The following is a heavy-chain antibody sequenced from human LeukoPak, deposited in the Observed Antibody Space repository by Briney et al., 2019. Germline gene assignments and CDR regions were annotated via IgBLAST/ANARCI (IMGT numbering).Heavy chain of an antibody. CDR1: GFPFSSYG. CDR3: AKTHGYFDQ. CDR2: ISGSGETT. V-gene: IGHV3-23*01. D-gene: IGHD3-22*01. J-gene: IGHJ4*02. Sequence: GGSLRLSCAASGFPFSSYGMTWLRQTPAKGLEWVSAISGSGETTYYPDSVKGRFTISRDNSKNTLFLQMNSLRVEDAAMYYCAKTHGYFDQWGQGTLVAVSS.